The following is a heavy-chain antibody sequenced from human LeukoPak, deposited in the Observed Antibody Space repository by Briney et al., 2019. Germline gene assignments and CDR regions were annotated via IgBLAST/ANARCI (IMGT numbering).Heavy chain of an antibody. CDR2: IYYSGST. D-gene: IGHD6-19*01. CDR3: ARGLAPRGLYSSGWYGPTLGY. Sequence: SETLSLTCTVSGGSVSSGSYYWSWIRQPPGKGLEWIGYIYYSGSTNYNPSLKSRVTISVDTSKNQFSLKLSSVTAADTAVYYCARGLAPRGLYSSGWYGPTLGYWGQGTLVTVSS. CDR1: GGSVSSGSYY. J-gene: IGHJ4*02. V-gene: IGHV4-61*01.